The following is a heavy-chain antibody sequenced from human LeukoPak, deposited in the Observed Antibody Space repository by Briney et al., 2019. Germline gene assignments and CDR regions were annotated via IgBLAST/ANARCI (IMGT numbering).Heavy chain of an antibody. Sequence: SETLSLTCTVSGGSISSSSYYWGWIRQPPGKGLEWIGSIYYSGSTYYNPSLKSRVTISVDTSKNQFSLKLSSVTAADTAVYYCARTVVGMWAFDIWGQGTMVTVSS. J-gene: IGHJ3*02. CDR1: GGSISSSSYY. CDR2: IYYSGST. V-gene: IGHV4-39*07. CDR3: ARTVVGMWAFDI. D-gene: IGHD3-22*01.